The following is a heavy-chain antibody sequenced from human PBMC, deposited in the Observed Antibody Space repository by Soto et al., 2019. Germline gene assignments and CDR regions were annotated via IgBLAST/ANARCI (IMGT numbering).Heavy chain of an antibody. V-gene: IGHV4-34*01. Sequence: LSLTCVVSGGSFSTYYYNWIRQSPGKGLEWIGETNHSGSNNYSPSLKSRVTMSLDTSKNQFSLKLTSVTAADTAVYYCARGGSNDWQVAFDIWGQGTMVTVSS. D-gene: IGHD3-9*01. J-gene: IGHJ3*02. CDR3: ARGGSNDWQVAFDI. CDR2: TNHSGSN. CDR1: GGSFSTYY.